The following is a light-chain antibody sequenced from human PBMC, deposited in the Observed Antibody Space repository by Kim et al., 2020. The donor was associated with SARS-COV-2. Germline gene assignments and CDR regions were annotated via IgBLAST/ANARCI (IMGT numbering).Light chain of an antibody. CDR2: AAS. V-gene: IGKV1-27*01. CDR1: QDISNY. CDR3: QKYNAAPWT. J-gene: IGKJ1*01. Sequence: SASDGDRVTITCRASQDISNYLVWYQQKPGKVPKVLIYAASALHSVVPSRFSGGGFGTDFTLTISSLQPEDVATYYCQKYNAAPWTFGQGTKVEI.